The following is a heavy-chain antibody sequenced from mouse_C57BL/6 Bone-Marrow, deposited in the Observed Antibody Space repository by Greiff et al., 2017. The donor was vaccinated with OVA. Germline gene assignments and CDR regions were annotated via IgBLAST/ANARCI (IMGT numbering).Heavy chain of an antibody. Sequence: QVQLQQPGAELVKPGASVKLSCKASGYTFTSYWMHWVKQRPGQGLEWIGMIHPNSGSTNYNEKFKSKSTLTVDKSSSTAYMQLSSLTSEDSAVYYCARLGVLRSKFADWGQGTLVTVSA. CDR1: GYTFTSYW. CDR2: IHPNSGST. J-gene: IGHJ3*01. CDR3: ARLGVLRSKFAD. D-gene: IGHD1-1*01. V-gene: IGHV1-64*01.